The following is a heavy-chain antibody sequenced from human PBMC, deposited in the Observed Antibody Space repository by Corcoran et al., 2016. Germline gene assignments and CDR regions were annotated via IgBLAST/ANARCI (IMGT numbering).Heavy chain of an antibody. J-gene: IGHJ5*02. D-gene: IGHD3-22*01. Sequence: QVQLVQSGAEVKKPGSSVKVSCKASGGTFSSYAISWVRQAPGQGLEWMGGIIPIFGTANYAQKFQGRVTITADESTSTAYMELSSLRSEDTAVDYCARDFGPYYYDSSGYYEGWFDPWGQGTLVTVSS. CDR2: IIPIFGTA. V-gene: IGHV1-69*01. CDR1: GGTFSSYA. CDR3: ARDFGPYYYDSSGYYEGWFDP.